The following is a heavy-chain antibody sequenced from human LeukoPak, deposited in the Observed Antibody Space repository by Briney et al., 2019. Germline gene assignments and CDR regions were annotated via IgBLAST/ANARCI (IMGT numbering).Heavy chain of an antibody. CDR2: IYYSGST. Sequence: SETLSLTCTVSDGSISSSSYYWGWIRQPPGKGLEWIGSIYYSGSTYYNPSLKSRVTISVDTSKNQFSLKLSSVTAADTAVYYCARLFPLCFGDLLSTEYFQHWGQGTLVTVSS. CDR3: ARLFPLCFGDLLSTEYFQH. D-gene: IGHD3-10*01. CDR1: DGSISSSSYY. V-gene: IGHV4-39*01. J-gene: IGHJ1*01.